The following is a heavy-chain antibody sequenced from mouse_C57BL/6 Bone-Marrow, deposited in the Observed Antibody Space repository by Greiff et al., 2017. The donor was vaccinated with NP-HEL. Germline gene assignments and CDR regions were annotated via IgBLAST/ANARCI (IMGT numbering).Heavy chain of an antibody. CDR2: ISDGGSYT. Sequence: EVKLVESGGGLVKPGGSLKLSCAASGFTFSSYAMSWVRQTPEKRLEWVATISDGGSYTYYPDTVKGRFTISRDNAKNNLYLQMSHLKSEDTAMYYCARLSNWDEGYFDVWGTGTTVTVSS. CDR3: ARLSNWDEGYFDV. V-gene: IGHV5-4*03. J-gene: IGHJ1*03. CDR1: GFTFSSYA. D-gene: IGHD4-1*01.